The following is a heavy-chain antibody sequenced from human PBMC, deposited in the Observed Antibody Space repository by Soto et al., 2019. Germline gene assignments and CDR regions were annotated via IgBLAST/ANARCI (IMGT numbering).Heavy chain of an antibody. J-gene: IGHJ4*02. CDR3: TTYDYILGSDRYRWAY. V-gene: IGHV3-15*01. CDR1: GFTFSNAW. D-gene: IGHD3-16*02. CDR2: IKSKIDGGTT. Sequence: GGSLSLSCAASGFTFSNAWMSWVRQAPGKSLECVARIKSKIDGGTTDHAAPVKGRFTISRDDSKNTLYLQMYGLETEDTAFYYCTTYDYILGSDRYRWAYWGQGALVTVSS.